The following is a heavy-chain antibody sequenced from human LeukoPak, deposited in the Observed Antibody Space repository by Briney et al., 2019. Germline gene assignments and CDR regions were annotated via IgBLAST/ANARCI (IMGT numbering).Heavy chain of an antibody. V-gene: IGHV4-39*01. J-gene: IGHJ4*02. CDR1: GGSISSRSYY. CDR3: ARLSRTFIDY. CDR2: IYYSGST. Sequence: SETLSLTCTVSGGSISSRSYYWGWIRQPPGKGLEWIGSIYYSGSTYYNPSLKSRVTISVDTSKNQFSLKLSSVTAADTAVYYCARLSRTFIDYWGQGTLVTVSS.